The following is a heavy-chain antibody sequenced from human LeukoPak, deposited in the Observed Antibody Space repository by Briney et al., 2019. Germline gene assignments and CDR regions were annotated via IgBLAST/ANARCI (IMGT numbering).Heavy chain of an antibody. CDR1: GGSVSSGSYY. D-gene: IGHD3-22*01. CDR3: ARAGDSSGYYFTY. Sequence: SETLSLTCTVSGGSVSSGSYYWSWIRQPPGKGLEWIVYIYYSGSTNYNPSLKSRVTISVDTSKNQFSLKLSSVTAADTAVYYCARAGDSSGYYFTYWGQGTLVTVSS. CDR2: IYYSGST. V-gene: IGHV4-61*01. J-gene: IGHJ4*02.